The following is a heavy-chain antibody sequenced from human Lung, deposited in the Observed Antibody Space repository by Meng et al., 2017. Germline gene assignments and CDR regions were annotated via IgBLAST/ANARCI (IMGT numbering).Heavy chain of an antibody. D-gene: IGHD4-11*01. CDR1: GGSFSDYY. CDR3: AGGPTTMAHDFDY. J-gene: IGHJ4*02. CDR2: INHSGST. V-gene: IGHV4-34*01. Sequence: QVQLQQWGAGLLKPSETLSLTCVVSGGSFSDYYWSWIRQPPGKGLEWIGEINHSGSTNCNPSLESRATISVDTSQNNLSLKLSSVTAADSAVYYCAGGPTTMAHDFDYWGQGTLVTVSS.